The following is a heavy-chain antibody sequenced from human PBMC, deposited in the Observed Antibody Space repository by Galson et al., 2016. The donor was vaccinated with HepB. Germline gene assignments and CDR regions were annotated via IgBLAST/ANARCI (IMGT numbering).Heavy chain of an antibody. CDR2: ISSNSNLI. CDR3: ARENVITKVRGLIAAYGMDV. Sequence: SLRLSCAASGFSFTNYSMNWVRQAPGKGLEWVSSISSNSNLIYYSESMKGRLTVSRDNAKNSHYLQMKSLRAEDTAVYYCARENVITKVRGLIAAYGMDVWGQGTTVTVSS. V-gene: IGHV3-21*01. D-gene: IGHD3-10*01. J-gene: IGHJ6*02. CDR1: GFSFTNYS.